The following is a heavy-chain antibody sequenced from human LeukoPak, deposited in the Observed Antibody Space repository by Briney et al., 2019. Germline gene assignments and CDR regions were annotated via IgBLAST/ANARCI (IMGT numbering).Heavy chain of an antibody. V-gene: IGHV3-23*01. Sequence: GGSLRLSCAASGFTFSSFGMSWVRQAPGKGLEWVSTISDTGTRTWYADSVRGRFTNSRDNSKNTLYLQMNSLRADDTAICYCANMLNRAYWGQGTLVSVSS. CDR2: ISDTGTRT. CDR1: GFTFSSFG. D-gene: IGHD3-10*02. J-gene: IGHJ4*02. CDR3: ANMLNRAY.